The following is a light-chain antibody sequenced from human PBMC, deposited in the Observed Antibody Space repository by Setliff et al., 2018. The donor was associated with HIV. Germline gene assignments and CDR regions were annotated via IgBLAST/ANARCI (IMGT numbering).Light chain of an antibody. Sequence: QSALTQPASVSGSPGQSITISCTGTSSDVGTYNYVSWYQQHPGKAPKLMIYEVSHRPSGVSNRFSGSKSGDTASLTIFGLQAEDEADYYCSSYKTRSTVVFGGGTKVTVL. CDR3: SSYKTRSTVV. CDR2: EVS. V-gene: IGLV2-14*01. CDR1: SSDVGTYNY. J-gene: IGLJ2*01.